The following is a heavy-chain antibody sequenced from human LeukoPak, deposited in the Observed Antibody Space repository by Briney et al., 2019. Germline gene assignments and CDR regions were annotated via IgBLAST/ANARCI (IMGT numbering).Heavy chain of an antibody. CDR3: ARAIPVVIKGAFDI. J-gene: IGHJ3*02. CDR2: IYYSGST. CDR1: GGSISSYY. Sequence: SETLSLTCTVSGGSISSYYWSWIRQPPGKGLEWIGYIYYSGSTNYNPSLKSRVTISVDTSKNQFSLKLSSVTAADTAVYYCARAIPVVIKGAFDIWGQGTMVAVSS. V-gene: IGHV4-59*01. D-gene: IGHD3-22*01.